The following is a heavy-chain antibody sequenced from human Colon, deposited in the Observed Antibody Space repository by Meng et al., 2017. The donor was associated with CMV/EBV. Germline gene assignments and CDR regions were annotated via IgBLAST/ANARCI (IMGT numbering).Heavy chain of an antibody. V-gene: IGHV3-7*01. Sequence: GESLKISCAASGFTFSSYWMSWVRQAPGKGLEWVANIKQDGSEKYYVDSVKGRFTISRDNAKNSLYLQMNSLRAEDTAVYYCARDRQRWLQSGLDYWGQGTLVTVSS. CDR3: ARDRQRWLQSGLDY. CDR1: GFTFSSYW. CDR2: IKQDGSEK. D-gene: IGHD5-24*01. J-gene: IGHJ4*02.